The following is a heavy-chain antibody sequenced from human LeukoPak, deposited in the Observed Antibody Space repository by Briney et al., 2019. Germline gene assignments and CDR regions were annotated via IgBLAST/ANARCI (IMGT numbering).Heavy chain of an antibody. CDR2: ISYDGSNK. Sequence: NPGGSLRLSCAASGFTFSSYAVHWVRQAPGKGLEWVAVISYDGSNKYYADSVKGRFTISGDNSKNTLYLQMNSLRAEDTAVYYCAREYSSSWYGYFDYWGQGTLVTVSS. CDR1: GFTFSSYA. V-gene: IGHV3-30-3*01. J-gene: IGHJ4*02. D-gene: IGHD6-13*01. CDR3: AREYSSSWYGYFDY.